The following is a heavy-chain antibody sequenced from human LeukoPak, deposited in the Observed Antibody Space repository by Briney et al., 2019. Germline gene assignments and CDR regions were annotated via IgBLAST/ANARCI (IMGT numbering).Heavy chain of an antibody. CDR2: INHSGST. D-gene: IGHD2/OR15-2a*01. V-gene: IGHV4-39*07. Sequence: PSETLSLTCTVSGGSISSGGYYWSWIRQPPGKGLEWIGEINHSGSTNYNPSLKSRVTISVDTSKNQFSLKLSSVTAADTAVYYCARAVSSMALYYYYYYGMDVWGQGTTVTVSS. CDR3: ARAVSSMALYYYYYYGMDV. CDR1: GGSISSGGYY. J-gene: IGHJ6*02.